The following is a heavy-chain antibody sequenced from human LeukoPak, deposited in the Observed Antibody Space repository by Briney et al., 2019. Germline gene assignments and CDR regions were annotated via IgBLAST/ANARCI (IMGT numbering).Heavy chain of an antibody. CDR1: GFTFNRNW. CDR2: IGPDGSSR. Sequence: GGSLRLSCADSGFTFNRNWMHWVRQAPGKGLMWVSRIGPDGSSRGYADSVKGRFTVSRDNAKNMVYLQMNSLRDEDTAVYYCAKDIKLGKDDYWGQGTLVTVSS. V-gene: IGHV3-74*01. J-gene: IGHJ4*02. CDR3: AKDIKLGKDDY. D-gene: IGHD7-27*01.